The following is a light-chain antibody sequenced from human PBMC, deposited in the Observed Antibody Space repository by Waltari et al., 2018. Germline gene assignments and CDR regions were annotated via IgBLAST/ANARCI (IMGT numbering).Light chain of an antibody. J-gene: IGLJ2*01. CDR1: SSDVGVFDL. Sequence: QSALTQPASVSGSPGQSITIPCTGTSSDVGVFDLVSWYQHHPGQAPKLMIYEVYSRPSGVSNRFSASKSGNTASLTISGLQAEDEADYYCCSYVGSSTFTFGGGTKLTVL. CDR3: CSYVGSSTFT. CDR2: EVY. V-gene: IGLV2-23*02.